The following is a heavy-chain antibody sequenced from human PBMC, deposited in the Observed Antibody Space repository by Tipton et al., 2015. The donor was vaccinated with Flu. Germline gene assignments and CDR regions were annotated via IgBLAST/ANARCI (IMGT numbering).Heavy chain of an antibody. CDR3: ASISHDYGDSDY. V-gene: IGHV4-61*01. D-gene: IGHD4-17*01. CDR2: IYYTAST. CDR1: GASVSRGSYY. Sequence: TLSLTCTVSGASVSRGSYYWTWIRQPPGKGLEWIAYIYYTASTNYNPSLKSRVTISKDTSKNQFSLKLSSVTAADTAVYYCASISHDYGDSDYWGQGTLVTVSS. J-gene: IGHJ4*02.